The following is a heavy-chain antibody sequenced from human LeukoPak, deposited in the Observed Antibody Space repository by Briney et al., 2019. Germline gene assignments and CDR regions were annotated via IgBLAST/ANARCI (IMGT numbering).Heavy chain of an antibody. J-gene: IGHJ4*02. CDR1: GFTISSYE. Sequence: PGGSLRLSCAASGFTISSYEMNWVRQAPGKGLEWVSYISSSGTTIYYADSVNGRFTISRDNAKNSLYLQMSSLRAEDTAVYYRARGNHYFDYWGQGTLVTVSS. CDR3: ARGNHYFDY. D-gene: IGHD1-14*01. V-gene: IGHV3-48*03. CDR2: ISSSGTTI.